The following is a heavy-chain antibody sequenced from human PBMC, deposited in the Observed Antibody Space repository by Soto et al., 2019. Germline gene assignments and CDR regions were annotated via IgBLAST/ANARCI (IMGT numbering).Heavy chain of an antibody. CDR1: GFPFSTYV. J-gene: IGHJ4*02. CDR2: ISGGGSNT. Sequence: EVQLLESGGGLFQRGGSLRLSCAASGFPFSTYVLSWVRQAPGKGLEGVSGISGGGSNTFYADSVKGRFTISRDNSKYTLLLQMNSLGSEYTAGYYCVKGSNKYSSSFGGRDFYYCGQGMGVSVSS. CDR3: VKGSNKYSSSFGGRDFYY. D-gene: IGHD3-3*01. V-gene: IGHV3-23*01.